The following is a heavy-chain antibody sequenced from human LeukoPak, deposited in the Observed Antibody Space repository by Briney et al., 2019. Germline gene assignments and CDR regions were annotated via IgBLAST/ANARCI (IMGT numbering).Heavy chain of an antibody. J-gene: IGHJ3*02. Sequence: SETLSLTCAVSGGSISSGSYSWSWIRQPPGKGLEWIGYIYPRGSTYYNPSLKSRVILSLDKSANQFSLKLSSVTAADTAVYYCARRTRPVGATTRSAFDIWGQGTMVTVSS. CDR1: GGSISSGSYS. D-gene: IGHD1-26*01. CDR2: IYPRGST. V-gene: IGHV4-30-2*01. CDR3: ARRTRPVGATTRSAFDI.